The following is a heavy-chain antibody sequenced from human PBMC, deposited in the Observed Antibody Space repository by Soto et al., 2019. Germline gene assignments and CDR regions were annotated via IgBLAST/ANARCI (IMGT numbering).Heavy chain of an antibody. CDR2: ISYDGSTQ. CDR1: GFTFSNYV. J-gene: IGHJ4*02. Sequence: QVHLVESGGGVVQPGRSLRLSCAASGFTFSNYVMHWVRQAPGKGLEWVAVISYDGSTQYYEDSLKGRFTISRDNSRNTLFLQMNSLKTEDTAVDYCARARAVVGAPFDYWGQGTLVSVSS. CDR3: ARARAVVGAPFDY. V-gene: IGHV3-30-3*01. D-gene: IGHD1-26*01.